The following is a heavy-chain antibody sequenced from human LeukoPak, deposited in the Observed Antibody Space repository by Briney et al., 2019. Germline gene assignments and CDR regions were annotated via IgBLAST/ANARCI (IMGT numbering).Heavy chain of an antibody. J-gene: IGHJ4*02. CDR2: IKSKTDGGTT. CDR1: GFTFSNAW. Sequence: PGGSLRLSCAASGFTFSNAWMSWARQAPGKGLEWVGRIKSKTDGGTTDYAAPVKGRFTISRDDSKNTLYLQMNSLKTEDTAVYYCTTGGGGYCSGGSCYYLDYWGQGTLVTVSS. D-gene: IGHD2-15*01. V-gene: IGHV3-15*01. CDR3: TTGGGGYCSGGSCYYLDY.